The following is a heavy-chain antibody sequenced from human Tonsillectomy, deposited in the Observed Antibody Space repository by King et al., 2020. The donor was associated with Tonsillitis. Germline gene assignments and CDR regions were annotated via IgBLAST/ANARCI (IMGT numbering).Heavy chain of an antibody. V-gene: IGHV3-74*01. CDR2: INSDGSST. CDR1: GFTFSIYW. J-gene: IGHJ6*02. D-gene: IGHD4-17*01. CDR3: ARDSGGYGDYYPFYYYYYGMDV. Sequence: VQLVESGGGLVQPGGSLRLSCAASGFTFSIYWMHWVRQAPGKGLVWVSRINSDGSSTSYADSVKGRFTISRDNAKNTLYLQMNSLRAEDTAVYYCARDSGGYGDYYPFYYYYYGMDVWGQGTTVTVSS.